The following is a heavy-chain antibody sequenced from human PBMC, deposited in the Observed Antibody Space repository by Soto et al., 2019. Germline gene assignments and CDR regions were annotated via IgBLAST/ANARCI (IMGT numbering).Heavy chain of an antibody. Sequence: PSATLSLTCTVSGDSLRSSYYYWSWIRQPPGKGLEWIGYIYYSGSTYYNPSLKSRVTISVDTSKNQFSLKLSSVTAAETAVYYCARGTIMITFGGVPAFDYWGQGTLVTVSS. D-gene: IGHD3-16*01. CDR3: ARGTIMITFGGVPAFDY. CDR2: IYYSGST. J-gene: IGHJ4*02. V-gene: IGHV4-30-4*01. CDR1: GDSLRSSYYY.